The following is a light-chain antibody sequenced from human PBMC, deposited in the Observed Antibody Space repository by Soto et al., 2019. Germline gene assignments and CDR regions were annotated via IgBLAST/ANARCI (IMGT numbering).Light chain of an antibody. Sequence: RKSSWLAWYQQKPGKAPKLLIYDAYSLESGVPSRFSGRRSGTEFTLTIAGLQPEDFETYYCQQYESYSPLTFGGGTKVDIK. CDR2: DAY. CDR3: QQYESYSPLT. V-gene: IGKV1-5*01. CDR1: RKSSW. J-gene: IGKJ4*01.